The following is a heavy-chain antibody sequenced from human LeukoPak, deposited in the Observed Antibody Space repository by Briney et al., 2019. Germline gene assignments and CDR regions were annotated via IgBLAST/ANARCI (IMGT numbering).Heavy chain of an antibody. V-gene: IGHV4-39*07. D-gene: IGHD3-10*01. CDR2: IYYSGST. CDR3: ARVLLRRGYFDY. Sequence: SETLSLTCTVSGGSISSSSYYWGWIRQPPGKGLEWIGSIYYSGSTYYNPSLKSRVTISVDTSKNQFSLKLSSVTAADTAVYYCARVLLRRGYFDYWGQGTLVTVSS. CDR1: GGSISSSSYY. J-gene: IGHJ4*02.